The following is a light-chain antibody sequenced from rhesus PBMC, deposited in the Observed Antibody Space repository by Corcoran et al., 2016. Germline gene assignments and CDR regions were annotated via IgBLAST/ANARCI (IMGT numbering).Light chain of an antibody. CDR3: RHGYGAPAYS. Sequence: DIQMTQSPSSLSASVGDRVTITGRASENVNNHLNWYQQKPGKAPKLLIYKESTLQSGVASRFSGSGSGTDYTFTISSLQPEDVATYYCRHGYGAPAYSFGQGTKVKIK. CDR1: ENVNNH. CDR2: KES. J-gene: IGKJ2*01. V-gene: IGKV1-74*01.